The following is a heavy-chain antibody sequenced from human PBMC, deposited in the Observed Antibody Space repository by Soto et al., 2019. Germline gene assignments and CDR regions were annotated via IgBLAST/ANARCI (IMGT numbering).Heavy chain of an antibody. V-gene: IGHV4-4*02. CDR3: ARSGEVGASFYYYYGMDV. CDR2: IYHSGST. D-gene: IGHD1-26*01. J-gene: IGHJ6*02. CDR1: GGSISSSNW. Sequence: SETLSLTCAVSGGSISSSNWWSWVRQPPGKGLEWIGEIYHSGSTNYDPSLKSRVTISVDKSKNQFSLKLSSVTAADTAVYYCARSGEVGASFYYYYGMDVWGQGTTVTVSS.